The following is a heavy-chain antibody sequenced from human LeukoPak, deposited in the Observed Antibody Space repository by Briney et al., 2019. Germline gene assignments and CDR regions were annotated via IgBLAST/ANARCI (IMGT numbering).Heavy chain of an antibody. J-gene: IGHJ4*02. D-gene: IGHD3-16*01. V-gene: IGHV4-61*02. CDR2: IYTSGSI. CDR1: GASVSRGNYY. Sequence: SQTLSLTCTVSGASVSRGNYYWSWIRQPAGKRLEWIGRIYTSGSINYNPSLKSRVTISVDTSKNQFSLKLSSVTAADTAVYYCAGMIGYFDYWGQGTLVTVSS. CDR3: AGMIGYFDY.